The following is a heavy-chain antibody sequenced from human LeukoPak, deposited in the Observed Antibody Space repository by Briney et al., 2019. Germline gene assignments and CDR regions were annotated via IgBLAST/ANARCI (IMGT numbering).Heavy chain of an antibody. CDR3: AREHSGYDFPGRDYYYMDV. Sequence: GGSLRLSCAASGFTFNNYNMNWVRQAPGKGLEWVSSISSISSSYIYYADSMKGRFTISRDNARNSLYLQMNSLRAEDTAVYYCAREHSGYDFPGRDYYYMDVWGKGTTVIVSS. CDR1: GFTFNNYN. J-gene: IGHJ6*03. V-gene: IGHV3-21*01. CDR2: ISSISSSYI. D-gene: IGHD5-12*01.